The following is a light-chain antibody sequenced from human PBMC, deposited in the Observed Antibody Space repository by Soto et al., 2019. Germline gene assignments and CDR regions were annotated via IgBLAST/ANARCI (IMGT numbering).Light chain of an antibody. CDR3: QQYHKWPFT. V-gene: IGKV3-15*01. CDR2: GTT. CDR1: QSVSSA. Sequence: EVVLTQSPATLSVSPGERAMVSCWASQSVSSALAWYQQKPGLAPRLLIYGTTSRATDTPARFSGSGSGTEFALTISSLQSEDFAVYYCQQYHKWPFTFGQGTRLEIK. J-gene: IGKJ5*01.